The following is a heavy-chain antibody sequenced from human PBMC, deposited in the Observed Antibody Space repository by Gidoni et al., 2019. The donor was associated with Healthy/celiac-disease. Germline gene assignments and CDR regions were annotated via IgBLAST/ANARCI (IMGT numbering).Heavy chain of an antibody. CDR3: ARVGVYDYVWGSYRIPNDY. CDR2: ISAYNGNT. V-gene: IGHV1-18*01. Sequence: QVQLVQSGAEVKKPGASVKFSCNASGYTFTIYGISWLRQAPGQGIEWMGWISAYNGNTNYAQKLQGRVTMTTDTSTSTDYMELRSLRSDDTAVYYCARVGVYDYVWGSYRIPNDYWGQGTLVTVSS. CDR1: GYTFTIYG. D-gene: IGHD3-16*02. J-gene: IGHJ4*02.